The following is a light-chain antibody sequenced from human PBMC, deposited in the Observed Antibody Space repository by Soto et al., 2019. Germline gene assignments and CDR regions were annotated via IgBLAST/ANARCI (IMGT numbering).Light chain of an antibody. Sequence: IQMTQSPSSLSASVGDRVTITCRASQSISNYLNWYQQKPGKAPKLLIYAASSLQSGVPSRFSGSGSGTDFTLTINSLQPEDFATYYCQQSYSTPFTFGPGTKVDIK. J-gene: IGKJ3*01. CDR2: AAS. CDR3: QQSYSTPFT. CDR1: QSISNY. V-gene: IGKV1-39*01.